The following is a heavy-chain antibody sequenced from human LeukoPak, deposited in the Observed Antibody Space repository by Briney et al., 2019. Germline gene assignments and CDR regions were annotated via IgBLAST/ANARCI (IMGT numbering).Heavy chain of an antibody. V-gene: IGHV3-23*01. J-gene: IGHJ4*02. CDR3: AKGQGGSGWLPIDFDY. CDR1: GFTFSSYA. Sequence: GGSLRLSYAASGFTFSSYAMSWVRQAPGKGLEWVSAISGSGGSTYYADSVKGRFTISRDNSKNTLYLQMNSLRAEDTAVYYCAKGQGGSGWLPIDFDYWGQGTLVTVSS. D-gene: IGHD6-19*01. CDR2: ISGSGGST.